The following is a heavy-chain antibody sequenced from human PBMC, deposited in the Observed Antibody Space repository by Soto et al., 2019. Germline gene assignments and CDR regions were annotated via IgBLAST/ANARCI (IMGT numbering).Heavy chain of an antibody. CDR1: GYSFTDYW. CDR3: ARHWGSGWYGDH. Sequence: EVQLVQSGAEVKKPGESLKLSCKGSGYSFTDYWIGWVRQMPGKGLAWMGIIYPGDSDTRYTPSFQGQVTISVDKSISTVYLHWSSLKAADTAMYFCARHWGSGWYGDHWGQGTLVTVSS. V-gene: IGHV5-51*01. CDR2: IYPGDSDT. J-gene: IGHJ4*02. D-gene: IGHD6-19*01.